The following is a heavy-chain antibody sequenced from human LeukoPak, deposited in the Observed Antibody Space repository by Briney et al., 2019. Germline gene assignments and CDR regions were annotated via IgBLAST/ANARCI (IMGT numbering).Heavy chain of an antibody. V-gene: IGHV3-23*01. J-gene: IGHJ4*02. CDR1: AFTFSNYA. CDR2: ISGSGGST. CDR3: AKDYYGSGS. Sequence: GGSLRLSCAASAFTFSNYAMTWVSQAPGKWLEWVLAISGSGGSTYYADSVKGRFTISRDNPKNTLYLQMNRLRAEDTAVYYCAKDYYGSGSWGQGALVTVSS. D-gene: IGHD3-10*01.